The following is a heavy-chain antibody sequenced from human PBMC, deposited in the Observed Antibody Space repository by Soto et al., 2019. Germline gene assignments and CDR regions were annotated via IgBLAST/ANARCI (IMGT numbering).Heavy chain of an antibody. CDR3: AKERSGTDYYYGLDV. J-gene: IGHJ6*02. D-gene: IGHD1-1*01. V-gene: IGHV3-9*01. CDR2: ISWNSGSI. Sequence: EVQLVESGGGLVQPGTSLRLSCVASGFIFDDYAMHWVRQAPGKGLEWVSGISWNSGSIGYADSVKGRFTISRDNAKNSLFLQMNSLRAEDTALYFCAKERSGTDYYYGLDVWGQGTTVTVSS. CDR1: GFIFDDYA.